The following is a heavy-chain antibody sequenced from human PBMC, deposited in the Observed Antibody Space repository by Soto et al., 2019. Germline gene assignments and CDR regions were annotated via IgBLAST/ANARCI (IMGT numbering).Heavy chain of an antibody. V-gene: IGHV3-33*01. J-gene: IGHJ6*02. CDR3: ARDQGVYAIPYYYYGMDV. CDR2: IWYDGSNK. D-gene: IGHD2-8*01. Sequence: GGSLRLSCAASGFTFSSYGMHWVRQAPGKGLEWVAVIWYDGSNKYYADSVKGRFTISRDNSKNTLYLQMNSLRAEDTAVYYCARDQGVYAIPYYYYGMDVWGQGTTVTVSS. CDR1: GFTFSSYG.